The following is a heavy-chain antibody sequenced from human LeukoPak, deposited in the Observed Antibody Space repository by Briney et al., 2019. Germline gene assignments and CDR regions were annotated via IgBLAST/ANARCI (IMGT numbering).Heavy chain of an antibody. CDR3: ARVFGESWYFYMDV. D-gene: IGHD3-10*01. CDR1: GGSISSSSYY. Sequence: SETLSLTCTVSGGSISSSSYYWGWIRQTPGKGLEWIESFRYSGNTYYNPSLKSRVTISVDTSKNQFSLNLTSVTAADTAIYYCARVFGESWYFYMDVWGKGTTVTVSS. J-gene: IGHJ6*03. V-gene: IGHV4-39*07. CDR2: FRYSGNT.